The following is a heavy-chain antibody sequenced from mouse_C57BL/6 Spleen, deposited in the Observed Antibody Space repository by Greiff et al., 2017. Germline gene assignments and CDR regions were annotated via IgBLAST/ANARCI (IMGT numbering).Heavy chain of an antibody. CDR2: IDPSDSET. CDR1: GYTFTSYW. D-gene: IGHD6-1*01. V-gene: IGHV1-52*01. Sequence: QVQLQQPGAELVRPGSSVKLSCKASGYTFTSYWMHWVQQRPIQGLEWIGNIDPSDSETHYNQKFKDKATLTINKSSSTDYMQLSSLTSEDSAVNYCAREAAKASWFADWGQGTLVTVSA. J-gene: IGHJ3*01. CDR3: AREAAKASWFAD.